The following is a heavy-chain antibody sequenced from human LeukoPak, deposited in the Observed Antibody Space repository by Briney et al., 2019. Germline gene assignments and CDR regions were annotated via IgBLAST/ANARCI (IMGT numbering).Heavy chain of an antibody. CDR1: GFTFSSYA. Sequence: GGSLRLSCAASGFTFSSYAMSWVRQAPGKGLEWVSSISGRGGRTYYADSVKGRFTISRDNSKNTLYLQMNSLRAEDTAVYYCAKVADPIQLWAYFDYWGQGTLVTVSS. CDR3: AKVADPIQLWAYFDY. CDR2: ISGRGGRT. J-gene: IGHJ4*02. D-gene: IGHD5-18*01. V-gene: IGHV3-23*01.